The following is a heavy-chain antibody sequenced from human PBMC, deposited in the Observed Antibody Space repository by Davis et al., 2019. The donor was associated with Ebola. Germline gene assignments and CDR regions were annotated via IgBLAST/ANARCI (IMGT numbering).Heavy chain of an antibody. J-gene: IGHJ6*02. Sequence: SETLSLTCAVYGGSFSGYYWSWIRQPPGKGLEWIGEINHSGSTNYNPSLGSRVSISVDTSKNQFFLKVTSVTAADTAVYYFARVNGDYYYYGLDVWGQGTTVTVSS. D-gene: IGHD3-16*02. V-gene: IGHV4-34*01. CDR2: INHSGST. CDR1: GGSFSGYY. CDR3: ARVNGDYYYYGLDV.